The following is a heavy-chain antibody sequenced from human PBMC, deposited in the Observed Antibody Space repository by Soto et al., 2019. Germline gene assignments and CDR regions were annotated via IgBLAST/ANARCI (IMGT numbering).Heavy chain of an antibody. Sequence: TLSLTCAVYGGSFSGYYWSWIRQPPGKGLEWIGEINHSGSTNYNPSLKSRVTISVDTSKNQFSLKLSSVTAADTAVYYCARGRRGYSYGPDYWGQGTLVTVSS. CDR1: GGSFSGYY. CDR3: ARGRRGYSYGPDY. CDR2: INHSGST. D-gene: IGHD5-18*01. V-gene: IGHV4-34*01. J-gene: IGHJ4*02.